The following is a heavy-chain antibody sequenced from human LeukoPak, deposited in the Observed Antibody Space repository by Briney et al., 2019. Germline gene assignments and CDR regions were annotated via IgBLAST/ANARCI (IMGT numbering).Heavy chain of an antibody. D-gene: IGHD1-26*01. V-gene: IGHV3-33*01. Sequence: GRSLRLSCAASGFTFSSYGMHWVRQAPGKGLEWVAIIWYDGTNKYYADSVKGRFTISRDNSKNTLYLQMNSLRAEDTAVYYCAREGYSGTHYLDYWGQGTLVTVSS. CDR2: IWYDGTNK. CDR1: GFTFSSYG. CDR3: AREGYSGTHYLDY. J-gene: IGHJ4*02.